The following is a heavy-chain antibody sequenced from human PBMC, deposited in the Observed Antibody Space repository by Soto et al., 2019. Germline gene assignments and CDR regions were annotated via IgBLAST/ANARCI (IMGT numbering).Heavy chain of an antibody. CDR1: GFTFSSYG. CDR3: ARGVAAAGTWILGYFDD. Sequence: QVQLVESGGGVVQPGRSLRLSCAASGFTFSSYGMHWVRQAPGKGLEWVAVIWYDGRNKYYADSVKGRFTISRDNSKNRLYLQMNSLRAEDTAVYYCARGVAAAGTWILGYFDDWGQGILVTVSS. V-gene: IGHV3-33*01. CDR2: IWYDGRNK. D-gene: IGHD6-13*01. J-gene: IGHJ4*02.